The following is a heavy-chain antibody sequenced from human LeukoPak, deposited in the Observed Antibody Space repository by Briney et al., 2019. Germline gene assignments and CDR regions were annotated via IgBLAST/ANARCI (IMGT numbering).Heavy chain of an antibody. D-gene: IGHD3-22*01. CDR1: GGTFSSYA. CDR3: ARDLYYYDSSGPFDD. J-gene: IGHJ4*02. V-gene: IGHV1-69*13. Sequence: SVKVSCKASGGTFSSYAISWVRQAPGQGLEWMGGIIPIFGTANYAQKFQGRVTITADESTSTAYMELSSLRSEDTAVYYCARDLYYYDSSGPFDDWGQGTLVTVSS. CDR2: IIPIFGTA.